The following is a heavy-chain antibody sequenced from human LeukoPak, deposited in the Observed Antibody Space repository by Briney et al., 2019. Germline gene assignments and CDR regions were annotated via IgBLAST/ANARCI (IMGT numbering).Heavy chain of an antibody. CDR3: ARAEAPAAIYYYYGMDA. Sequence: GASVKVSCKASGCTFSSYAISWVRQAPGQGLEWMGGISPIFGKANYAQKFQGRVTITTDESTSTAYMELSSLRSEDTAVCYCARAEAPAAIYYYYGMDAWGKGTTVTVSS. J-gene: IGHJ6*04. CDR2: ISPIFGKA. V-gene: IGHV1-69*05. D-gene: IGHD2-2*01. CDR1: GCTFSSYA.